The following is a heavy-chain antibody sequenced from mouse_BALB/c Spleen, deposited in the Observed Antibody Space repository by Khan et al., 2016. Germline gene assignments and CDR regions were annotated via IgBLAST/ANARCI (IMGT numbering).Heavy chain of an antibody. D-gene: IGHD2-14*01. Sequence: EVELVESGGGLVKPGGSLKLSCAASGFAFSSYDMSWVRQTPEKRLEWVAYISSGGSSTFYPDTVKGRFTISRDNAKNTLYLQMSSLKSEVTAMYYCASGYDYFDYWGQGTTLTVSS. CDR2: ISSGGSST. J-gene: IGHJ2*01. CDR3: ASGYDYFDY. V-gene: IGHV5-12-1*01. CDR1: GFAFSSYD.